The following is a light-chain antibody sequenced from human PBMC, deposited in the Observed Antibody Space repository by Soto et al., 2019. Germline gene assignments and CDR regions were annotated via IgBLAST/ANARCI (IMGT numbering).Light chain of an antibody. J-gene: IGKJ1*01. CDR3: QQYNSYSRT. CDR2: KAS. Sequence: IQLTQSPSSLSASVVDRVTITCRASQGISSYLAWYQQKPGKAPKLLIYKASSLESGVPSRFSGSGSGTEFTLTISSLQPDDFATYYCQQYNSYSRTFGQGTKVDIK. V-gene: IGKV1-5*03. CDR1: QGISSY.